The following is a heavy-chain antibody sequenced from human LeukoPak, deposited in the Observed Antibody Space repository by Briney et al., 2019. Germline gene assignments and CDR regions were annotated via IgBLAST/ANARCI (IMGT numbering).Heavy chain of an antibody. J-gene: IGHJ4*02. V-gene: IGHV3-33*01. CDR1: GFSFSNYG. Sequence: SGRSLRLSCAASGFSFSNYGMHWVRQAPGKGLEWVAIIWYDGSNKYYADSVKGRFTISRDNSKNTLYLQMNSLRAEDTALYYCAAGFYFFDYWGQGTLVTVSS. CDR2: IWYDGSNK. D-gene: IGHD1-1*01. CDR3: AAGFYFFDY.